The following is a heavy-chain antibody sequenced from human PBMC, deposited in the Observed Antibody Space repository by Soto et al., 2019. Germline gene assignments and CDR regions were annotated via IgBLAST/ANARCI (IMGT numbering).Heavy chain of an antibody. Sequence: GGSLRLSCAASGFTFGSYGMHWVRQAPGKGLEWVAGISYDGSKKYYGESVKGRFTISSDNSKNTLYLQMNSLRVEDTAVYYCAKAIENYSTGYYKPFYYFGVDVWGQGTTVTVS. CDR2: ISYDGSKK. V-gene: IGHV3-30*18. J-gene: IGHJ6*02. CDR1: GFTFGSYG. D-gene: IGHD3-22*01. CDR3: AKAIENYSTGYYKPFYYFGVDV.